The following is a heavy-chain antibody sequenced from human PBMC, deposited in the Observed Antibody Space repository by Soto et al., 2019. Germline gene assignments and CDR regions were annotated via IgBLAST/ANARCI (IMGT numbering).Heavy chain of an antibody. CDR1: GFTFSNAW. V-gene: IGHV3-15*07. CDR3: TPYYGGNQPFDY. Sequence: GGSLRLSCAASGFTFSNAWMNWVRQAPGKGLEWVGRIKSKTDGGTTDYAAPVKGRFTISRDDSKNTLYLQMNSLKTEDTAVYYCTPYYGGNQPFDYWGQGTLVTVSS. D-gene: IGHD4-17*01. CDR2: IKSKTDGGTT. J-gene: IGHJ4*02.